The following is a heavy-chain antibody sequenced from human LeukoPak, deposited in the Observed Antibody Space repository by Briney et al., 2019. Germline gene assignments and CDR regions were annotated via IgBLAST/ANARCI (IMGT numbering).Heavy chain of an antibody. CDR2: INDNGHS. Sequence: SETLSLTCAVSGGSMKDYYWSWIRQPPGKGLQWIAYINDNGHSGYNPSLESRVTISVDTSKNHFSLRLRSVTAADTAVYYCARESADYVRGGFSDYWGQGILVTVSS. J-gene: IGHJ4*02. CDR3: ARESADYVRGGFSDY. V-gene: IGHV4-59*12. D-gene: IGHD3-16*01. CDR1: GGSMKDYY.